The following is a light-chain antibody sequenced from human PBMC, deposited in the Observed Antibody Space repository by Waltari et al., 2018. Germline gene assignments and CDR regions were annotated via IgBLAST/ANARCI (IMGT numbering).Light chain of an antibody. J-gene: IGLJ2*01. Sequence: SYELTQPPSVSVSPGQTARITCSGDALPNKYGYWYQQKSGQAPVLVIYEDNKRSSGIPERFSGSSSGTMVTLTISGAQVEDEGDYYCYSTDRTGKQRVFGGVTKLTVL. CDR2: EDN. V-gene: IGLV3-10*01. CDR3: YSTDRTGKQRV. CDR1: ALPNKY.